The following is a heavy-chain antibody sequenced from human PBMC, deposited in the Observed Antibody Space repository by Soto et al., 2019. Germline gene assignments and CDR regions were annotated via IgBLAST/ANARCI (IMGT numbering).Heavy chain of an antibody. J-gene: IGHJ3*02. D-gene: IGHD3-22*01. CDR2: IYYSGST. V-gene: IGHV4-59*08. CDR1: GGSISSYY. Sequence: SETLSLTCTVSGGSISSYYWSWIRQPPGKGLEWIGYIYYSGSTNYNPSLKSRVTISVDTSKNQFSLKLSSVTAADTAVYYCARLVPPFDSGGYRKAFDIWGQGKMLTVSS. CDR3: ARLVPPFDSGGYRKAFDI.